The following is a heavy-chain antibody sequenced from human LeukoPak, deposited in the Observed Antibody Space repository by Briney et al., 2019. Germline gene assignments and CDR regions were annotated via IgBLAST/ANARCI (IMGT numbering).Heavy chain of an antibody. CDR2: LTTSGSTK. J-gene: IGHJ3*02. V-gene: IGHV3-48*03. CDR3: ARDRDPGYYDTNGYRRVNAFDI. D-gene: IGHD3-22*01. CDR1: GFTFSNYE. Sequence: GGSLRLSCATSGFTFSNYEMNWVCQAPGKGLEWISYLTTSGSTKYYADSVKGRFTISRDNAKNSLFLQMNSLRAEDTAVYYCARDRDPGYYDTNGYRRVNAFDIWGQGTMVTVSS.